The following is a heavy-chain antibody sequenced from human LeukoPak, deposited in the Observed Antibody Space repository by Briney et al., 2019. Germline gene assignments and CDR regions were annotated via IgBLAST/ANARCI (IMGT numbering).Heavy chain of an antibody. CDR3: ARIAAAADGGFDP. J-gene: IGHJ5*02. Sequence: ASVKVSCKASGYTFTSYYMHWVRQAPGQGLEWMGIINPSGGSTSYAQKFQGRVTMTRDTSTSTVYMELSSLRSEDTAVSYCARIAAAADGGFDPWGQGTLVTVSS. CDR2: INPSGGST. CDR1: GYTFTSYY. D-gene: IGHD6-13*01. V-gene: IGHV1-46*01.